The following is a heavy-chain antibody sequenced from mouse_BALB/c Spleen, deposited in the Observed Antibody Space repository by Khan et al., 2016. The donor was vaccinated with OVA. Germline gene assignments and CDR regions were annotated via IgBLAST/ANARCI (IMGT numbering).Heavy chain of an antibody. CDR2: INPYNGDT. Sequence: EVQLQQSGAELVRPGASVKLSCKTSGYSFTGYFMNWVKQSHGKSLEWIGRINPYNGDTFYNQKFKGKATLTVDKSSSTAHMELLSLTSEDSAVYYCTDGYYRDAMDYWGQGTSVTVSS. V-gene: IGHV1-37*01. D-gene: IGHD2-3*01. J-gene: IGHJ4*01. CDR3: TDGYYRDAMDY. CDR1: GYSFTGYF.